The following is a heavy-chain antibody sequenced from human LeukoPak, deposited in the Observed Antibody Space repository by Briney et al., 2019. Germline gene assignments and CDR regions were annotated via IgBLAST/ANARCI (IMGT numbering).Heavy chain of an antibody. CDR2: IYTSGST. Sequence: SETLSLTCTVSGGSISGYYWSWIRQPAGKGLEWIGRIYTSGSTNYNPSLKSRVTMSVDTSKNQFSLKLSSVTAADTAVYYCARDRTYYYGSGSSREIRYFDYWGQGTLVTVSS. D-gene: IGHD3-10*01. CDR3: ARDRTYYYGSGSSREIRYFDY. V-gene: IGHV4-4*07. J-gene: IGHJ4*02. CDR1: GGSISGYY.